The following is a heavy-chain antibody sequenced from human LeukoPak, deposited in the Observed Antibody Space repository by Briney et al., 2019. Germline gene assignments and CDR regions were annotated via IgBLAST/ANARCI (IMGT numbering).Heavy chain of an antibody. CDR1: GYTFTNYG. CDR3: ARDQSVRLLQTSSTYFKHVFAI. D-gene: IGHD6-13*01. CDR2: ISAYNGNT. V-gene: IGHV1-18*01. J-gene: IGHJ3*02. Sequence: GASVKVSCKASGYTFTNYGISWVRQAPGLGLEWMGWISAYNGNTNYAQKVQGRVTMTTDTSTSTAYMELRSLRFDDTAVYYCARDQSVRLLQTSSTYFKHVFAIWGQGSMVTVSS.